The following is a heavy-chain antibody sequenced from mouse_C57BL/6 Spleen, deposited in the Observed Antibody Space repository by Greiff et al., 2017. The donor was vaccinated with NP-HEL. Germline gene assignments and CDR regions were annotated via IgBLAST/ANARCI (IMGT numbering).Heavy chain of an antibody. CDR1: GYSFTDYN. CDR2: INPNYGTT. V-gene: IGHV1-39*01. CDR3: SSVHQKYYAMDY. Sequence: VHVKQSGPELVKPGASVKISCTASGYSFTDYNMNWVKQSNGKSLEWIGVINPNYGTTSYNQKFKGKATLTVDQSSSTAYMQLNSLTSEDSAVYYCSSVHQKYYAMDYWGQGTSVTVSS. J-gene: IGHJ4*01.